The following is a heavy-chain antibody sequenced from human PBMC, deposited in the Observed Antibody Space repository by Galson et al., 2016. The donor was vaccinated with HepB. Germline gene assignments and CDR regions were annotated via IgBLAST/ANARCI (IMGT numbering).Heavy chain of an antibody. V-gene: IGHV3-48*02. J-gene: IGHJ5*02. CDR3: ARDFLFAHDL. D-gene: IGHD3-3*01. CDR2: VSTSSTII. Sequence: SLRLSCAASGFTFNNYNLNWVRQAPGKGLEWVSYVSTSSTIIFYADSVRGRFTISRDNAKNSLYLQLKSLRDEDTAVYYCARDFLFAHDLWGPGTLVTVSS. CDR1: GFTFNNYN.